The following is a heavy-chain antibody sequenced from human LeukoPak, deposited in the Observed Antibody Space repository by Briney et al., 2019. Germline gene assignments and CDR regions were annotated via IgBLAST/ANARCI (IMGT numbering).Heavy chain of an antibody. CDR2: ISSSSSTI. CDR1: GFTFSSYA. V-gene: IGHV3-48*01. CDR3: ARETIHDY. J-gene: IGHJ4*02. Sequence: GGSLRLSCAASGFTFSSYAMHWVRQAPGKGLEWVSYISSSSSTIYYADSVEGRFTISRDNAKNSLYLQMNSLRAEDTAVYYCARETIHDYWGQGTLVTVSS.